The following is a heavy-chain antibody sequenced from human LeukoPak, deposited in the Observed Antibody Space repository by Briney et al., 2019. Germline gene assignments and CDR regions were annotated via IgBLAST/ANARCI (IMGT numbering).Heavy chain of an antibody. J-gene: IGHJ2*01. Sequence: PSETLSLTCTVSGGSISSYYWSWIRQPPGKGLEWIGYIYTSGSTNYNPSLKSRVTISVDTSKNQFSLKLSSVTAADTAVYSCVRRADRYFDLWGRGTLVTVSS. CDR3: VRRADRYFDL. V-gene: IGHV4-4*09. CDR1: GGSISSYY. D-gene: IGHD3-16*02. CDR2: IYTSGST.